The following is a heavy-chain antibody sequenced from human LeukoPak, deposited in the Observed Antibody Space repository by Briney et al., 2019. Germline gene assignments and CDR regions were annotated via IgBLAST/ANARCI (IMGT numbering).Heavy chain of an antibody. V-gene: IGHV1-69*04. Sequence: SVKVSCKASGGTFSSYAISWVRQAPGQGLEWMGRIIPIFGIANYAQKFQGRVTITADKSTSTAYMELSSLRSEDTAVYYCARGEMATIRDYYYYGMDVWGQGTTVTVCS. CDR2: IIPIFGIA. D-gene: IGHD5-24*01. CDR3: ARGEMATIRDYYYYGMDV. CDR1: GGTFSSYA. J-gene: IGHJ6*02.